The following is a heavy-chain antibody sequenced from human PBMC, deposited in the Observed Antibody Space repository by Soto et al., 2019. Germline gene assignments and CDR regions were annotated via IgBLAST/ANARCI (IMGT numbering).Heavy chain of an antibody. J-gene: IGHJ4*02. V-gene: IGHV1-18*04. D-gene: IGHD1-26*01. CDR1: GYTFTSYG. Sequence: ASVKVSCKAFGYTFTSYGIAWVRQAPGQGLEWMGWISAYSDSTNYAQTLQGRVTMTTDTSTTTASMELRSLTPDDTAVYYCVRGYSGSYNFDYWGQGTLVTVSS. CDR2: ISAYSDST. CDR3: VRGYSGSYNFDY.